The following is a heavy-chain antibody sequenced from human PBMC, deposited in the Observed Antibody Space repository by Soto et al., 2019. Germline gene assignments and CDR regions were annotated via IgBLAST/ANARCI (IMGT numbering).Heavy chain of an antibody. V-gene: IGHV3-66*01. CDR3: AREHEAAAGNNWFDP. J-gene: IGHJ5*02. CDR2: IYSAGSA. Sequence: GGSLRLSCAASGFTVSSNYMSWVRQAPGKGLEWVSVIYSAGSADFADSVKGRFTISRDNSKNTLYLQMSSLRAEDTAVYYCAREHEAAAGNNWFDPWGQGTLVTVSS. CDR1: GFTVSSNY. D-gene: IGHD6-13*01.